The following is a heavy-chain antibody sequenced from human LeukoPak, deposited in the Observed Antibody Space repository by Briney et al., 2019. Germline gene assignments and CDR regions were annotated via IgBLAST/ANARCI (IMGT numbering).Heavy chain of an antibody. J-gene: IGHJ4*02. CDR3: AKDRDGYLYYFDH. D-gene: IGHD5-24*01. V-gene: IGHV3-53*01. CDR2: IYSGGST. Sequence: GGSLRLSCAASGFTVSSNYMSWVRQAPGKGLEWVSVIYSGGSTYYADSVKGRFTISRDNSKNTLYLQMNSLRAEDTAVYYCAKDRDGYLYYFDHWGQGTLVTVSS. CDR1: GFTVSSNY.